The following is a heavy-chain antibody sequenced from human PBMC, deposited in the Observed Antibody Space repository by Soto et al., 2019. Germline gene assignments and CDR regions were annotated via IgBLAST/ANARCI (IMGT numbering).Heavy chain of an antibody. CDR1: GGSISNYY. J-gene: IGHJ4*02. CDR3: ARDHPHSYGVYYFDY. Sequence: TSETLSLICTVSGGSISNYYWNWIRQSPGKGLEWIGYIYSSGSTHYNPSLQNRVTISIDTSKNQVSLKVNSVTAADTAVYYCARDHPHSYGVYYFDYWGQGTPVTVSS. D-gene: IGHD4-17*01. CDR2: IYSSGST. V-gene: IGHV4-59*01.